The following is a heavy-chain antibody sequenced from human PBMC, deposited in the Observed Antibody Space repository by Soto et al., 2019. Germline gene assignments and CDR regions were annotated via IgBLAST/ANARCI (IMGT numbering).Heavy chain of an antibody. J-gene: IGHJ4*02. Sequence: PGGSLRLSCAASGFTFSSYSMNWVRQAPGKGLEWVSYISSSSSTIYYADSVKGRFTISRDNAKNSLYLQMNSLRDEDTAVYYCARVLLEYSSSSGLRRSIDYWGQGTLVTVSS. CDR2: ISSSSSTI. CDR1: GFTFSSYS. D-gene: IGHD6-6*01. CDR3: ARVLLEYSSSSGLRRSIDY. V-gene: IGHV3-48*02.